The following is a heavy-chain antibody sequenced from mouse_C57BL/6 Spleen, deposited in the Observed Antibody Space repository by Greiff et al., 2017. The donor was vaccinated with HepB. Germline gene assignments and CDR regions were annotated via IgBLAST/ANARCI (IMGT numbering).Heavy chain of an antibody. J-gene: IGHJ2*01. CDR1: GYTFTSYW. V-gene: IGHV1-64*01. D-gene: IGHD1-2*01. CDR3: AKYGAAFDY. CDR2: IHPNSGST. Sequence: QVQLKQPGAELVKPGASVKLFCKASGYTFTSYWMHWVKQRPGQGLEWIGMIHPNSGSTNYNEKFKSKATLTVDKSSSTAYMQLSSLTSEDSAVYYCAKYGAAFDYWGQGTTLTVSS.